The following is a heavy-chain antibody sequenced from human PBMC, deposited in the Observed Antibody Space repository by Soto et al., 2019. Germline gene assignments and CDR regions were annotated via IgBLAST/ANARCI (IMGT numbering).Heavy chain of an antibody. J-gene: IGHJ4*02. D-gene: IGHD2-2*01. Sequence: EVQLLESGGGLVQPGGSLRLSCAASGFTFSSYAMSWVRQAPGKGLEWVSAISGSGGSTYYADSVKGRFTISRDNSKNTLYLQMNSLRPEDTAVYYCAKEGIVVVPAAKVGYFDYWGQGTLVTVSS. CDR1: GFTFSSYA. CDR3: AKEGIVVVPAAKVGYFDY. V-gene: IGHV3-23*01. CDR2: ISGSGGST.